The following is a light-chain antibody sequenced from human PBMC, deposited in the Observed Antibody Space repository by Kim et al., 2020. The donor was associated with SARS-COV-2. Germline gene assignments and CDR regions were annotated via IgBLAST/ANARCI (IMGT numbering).Light chain of an antibody. CDR2: QDT. CDR1: RLGDKY. J-gene: IGLJ1*01. V-gene: IGLV3-1*01. Sequence: VYPGKTARITCSGERLGDKYVSWYQQKPGQAPILVIDQDTKRPSGIPERFSGSNSGNTATLTISGTQPMDEADYYCQAWATSTDYVFGTGTKVTVL. CDR3: QAWATSTDYV.